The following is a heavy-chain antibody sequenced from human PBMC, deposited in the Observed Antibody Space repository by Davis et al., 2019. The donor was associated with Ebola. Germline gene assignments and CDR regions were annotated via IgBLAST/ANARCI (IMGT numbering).Heavy chain of an antibody. CDR2: ISYDEKHI. J-gene: IGHJ4*02. D-gene: IGHD3-10*01. CDR3: AKGLVASGGPGWSTFDY. V-gene: IGHV3-30*18. Sequence: GGSLRLSCAASGFTFSYFGLHWVRQAPGKGLEWVAVISYDEKHIYYADSVKGRFTISRDNSKNTLSLQMNSLRTEDTAVYYCAKGLVASGGPGWSTFDYWGQGILVTVSS. CDR1: GFTFSYFG.